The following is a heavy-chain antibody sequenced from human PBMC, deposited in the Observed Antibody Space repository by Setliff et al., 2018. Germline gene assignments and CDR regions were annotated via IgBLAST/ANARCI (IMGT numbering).Heavy chain of an antibody. CDR1: GYTFTSYA. J-gene: IGHJ4*02. Sequence: ASVKVSCKASGYTFTSYAMNWLRQAPGQGLEWMGWINTNTGNPMYAQGFTGRFVFSLDTSVSTAYLQISSLKAEDTAVYYCARAWYYNFWSGSQIEYWGQGTLVTVSS. CDR3: ARAWYYNFWSGSQIEY. V-gene: IGHV7-4-1*02. CDR2: INTNTGNP. D-gene: IGHD3-3*01.